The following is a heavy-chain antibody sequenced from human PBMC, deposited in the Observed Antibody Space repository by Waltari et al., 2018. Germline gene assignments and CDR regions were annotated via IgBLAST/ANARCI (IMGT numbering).Heavy chain of an antibody. CDR2: MQYRGST. Sequence: QLQLQDSGPGLVRPSETLSLTCTVSCGPIPTIYNWAWPRQPPGKGLEWMGNMQYRGSTFYNPSLMSRVTISLDTSKNQFSLTLTSVDAADTAVYFCGRIAFGDDGGYFQYWGQGTLVTVYS. V-gene: IGHV4-39*01. CDR3: GRIAFGDDGGYFQY. D-gene: IGHD4-17*01. CDR1: CGPIPTIYN. J-gene: IGHJ1*01.